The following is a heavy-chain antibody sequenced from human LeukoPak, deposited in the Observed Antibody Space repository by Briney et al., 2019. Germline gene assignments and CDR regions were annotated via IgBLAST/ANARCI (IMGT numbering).Heavy chain of an antibody. CDR3: ASARITIFGGAGGYFDY. J-gene: IGHJ4*02. CDR1: GFTVSSNY. Sequence: GGSLRLSCAASGFTVSSNYMSWVRQAPGKGLEWVSVIYSGGSTYYADSVQGRFTISRDNSKNTLYLQMNSLRAEDTAVYYCASARITIFGGAGGYFDYWGQGTLVTVSS. D-gene: IGHD3-3*01. V-gene: IGHV3-66*02. CDR2: IYSGGST.